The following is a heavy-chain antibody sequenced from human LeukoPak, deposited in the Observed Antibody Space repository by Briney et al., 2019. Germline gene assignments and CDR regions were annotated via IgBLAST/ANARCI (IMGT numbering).Heavy chain of an antibody. Sequence: ASVKVSCKVSGYTLTELSMHWVRQAPGKGLEWMGGFDPEDGETVYAQKFQGRVTMTEDTSTDTAYMELRSLRSDDTAVYYCARGDHVVTATSYYFDYWGQGTLVTVSS. J-gene: IGHJ4*02. D-gene: IGHD2-21*02. CDR3: ARGDHVVTATSYYFDY. CDR2: FDPEDGET. CDR1: GYTLTELS. V-gene: IGHV1-24*01.